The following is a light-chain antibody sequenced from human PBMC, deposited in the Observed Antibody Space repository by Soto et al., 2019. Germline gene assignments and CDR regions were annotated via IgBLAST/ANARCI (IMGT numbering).Light chain of an antibody. CDR2: GAS. CDR1: QSVSSSY. CDR3: QQYAISPQT. Sequence: EIVVTQSPGTPSLSPGERATLSCRASQSVSSSYLAWYQQKPGQAPRLLIYGASSRATGIPDRVSGSGSGTDFTLTISRLEPEDFAVYYCQQYAISPQTFGQRTQWEIK. V-gene: IGKV3-20*01. J-gene: IGKJ1*01.